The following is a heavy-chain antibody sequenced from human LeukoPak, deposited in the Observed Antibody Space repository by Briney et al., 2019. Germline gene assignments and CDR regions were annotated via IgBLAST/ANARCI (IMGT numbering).Heavy chain of an antibody. V-gene: IGHV4-59*01. J-gene: IGHJ4*02. Sequence: PSETPSLTCTVSGGSISSYYWSWIRQPPGKGLEWLGYIYYSGSTNYNPSLKSRVTISVDTSKNQFSLKLSSVTAADTAVYYCARWYSSSWYGEYFDYWGQGTLVTVSS. CDR3: ARWYSSSWYGEYFDY. CDR1: GGSISSYY. D-gene: IGHD6-13*01. CDR2: IYYSGST.